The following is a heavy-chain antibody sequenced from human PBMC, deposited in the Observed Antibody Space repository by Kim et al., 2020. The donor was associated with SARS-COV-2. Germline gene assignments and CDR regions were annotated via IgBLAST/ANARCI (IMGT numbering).Heavy chain of an antibody. J-gene: IGHJ5*02. Sequence: GGSLRLSCAASGFTFSSYSMNWVRQAPGKGLEWVSYISSSSSTIYYADSVKGRFTISRDNAKNSLYLQMNSLRDEDTAVYYCARDHSSTSYRVGWFDPWGQGTLVTVSS. CDR3: ARDHSSTSYRVGWFDP. CDR1: GFTFSSYS. V-gene: IGHV3-48*02. CDR2: ISSSSSTI. D-gene: IGHD2-2*01.